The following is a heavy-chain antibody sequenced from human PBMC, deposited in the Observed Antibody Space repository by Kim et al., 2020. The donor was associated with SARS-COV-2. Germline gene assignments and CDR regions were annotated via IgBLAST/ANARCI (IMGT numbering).Heavy chain of an antibody. V-gene: IGHV3-33*01. Sequence: GGSLRLSCAASGFTFSSYGMHWVRQAPGKGLEWVAVIWYDGSNKYYADSVKGRFTISRDNSKNTLYLQMNSLRAEDTAVYYCARGRAAAGKRDYYFDYWGQGTLVTVSS. CDR3: ARGRAAAGKRDYYFDY. D-gene: IGHD6-13*01. CDR1: GFTFSSYG. J-gene: IGHJ4*02. CDR2: IWYDGSNK.